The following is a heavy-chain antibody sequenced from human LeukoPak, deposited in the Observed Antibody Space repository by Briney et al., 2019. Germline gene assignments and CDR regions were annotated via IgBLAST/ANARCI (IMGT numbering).Heavy chain of an antibody. J-gene: IGHJ4*02. CDR2: ISSNGGST. CDR1: GFTFSSYA. Sequence: GGSLRLSCSASGFTFSSYAMHWVRQAPGKGLEYVSAISSNGGSTYYADSVKGRFTISRDNSKNTLYLQMSSLRAEDTPVYYCVKDRHCSSTSCYSYYFDYWGQGPLVTVSS. V-gene: IGHV3-64D*06. CDR3: VKDRHCSSTSCYSYYFDY. D-gene: IGHD2-2*01.